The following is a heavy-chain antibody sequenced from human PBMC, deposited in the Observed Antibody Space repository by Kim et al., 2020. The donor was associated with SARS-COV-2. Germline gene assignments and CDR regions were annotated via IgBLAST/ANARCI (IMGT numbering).Heavy chain of an antibody. CDR2: MKQDGNEK. CDR1: GFTFRNYW. Sequence: GGSLRLSCAASGFTFRNYWMSWVRQTPGKGLEWVANMKQDGNEKYYVDSVKGRFTISRDNAKNSLYLQMNSLRAEDTAVYFCTRKGGNFDAFDIWGQGTMVTVSS. D-gene: IGHD2-21*02. CDR3: TRKGGNFDAFDI. V-gene: IGHV3-7*03. J-gene: IGHJ3*02.